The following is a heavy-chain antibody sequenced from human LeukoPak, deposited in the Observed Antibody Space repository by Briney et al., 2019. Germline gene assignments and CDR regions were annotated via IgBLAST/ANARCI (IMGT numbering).Heavy chain of an antibody. CDR2: IYYSGST. V-gene: IGHV4-59*01. CDR1: GGSISSYN. CDR3: ARDSRGYYYFDY. J-gene: IGHJ4*02. Sequence: PSETLSLTCTVSGGSISSYNWSWIRQPPGKGLEWIGYIYYSGSTNYNPSLKSRVTISVETSKNQFSLKLSSVTAADTAVYYCARDSRGYYYFDYWGQGTLVTVSS. D-gene: IGHD3-22*01.